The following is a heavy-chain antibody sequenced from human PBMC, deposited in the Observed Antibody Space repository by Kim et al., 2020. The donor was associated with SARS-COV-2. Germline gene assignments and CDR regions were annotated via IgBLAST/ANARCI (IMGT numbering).Heavy chain of an antibody. CDR1: GGTFSSYA. J-gene: IGHJ3*02. Sequence: SVKVSCKASGGTFSSYAISWVRQAPGQGLEWMGRIIPILGIANYAQKFQGRVTITADKSTSTAYMELSSLRSEDTAVYYCARERGATPVGGAFEIWGQGTMVTVSS. D-gene: IGHD1-26*01. V-gene: IGHV1-69*04. CDR3: ARERGATPVGGAFEI. CDR2: IIPILGIA.